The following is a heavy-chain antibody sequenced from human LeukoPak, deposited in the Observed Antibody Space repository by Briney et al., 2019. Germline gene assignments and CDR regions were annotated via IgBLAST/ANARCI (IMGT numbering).Heavy chain of an antibody. CDR2: ISSSGSTI. CDR1: GFTFSSYE. Sequence: GGSLRLSCAASGFTFSSYEMNWVRQAPGKGLEWVSYISSSGSTIYYADSVRGRFTISRDNAKNSLYLQMNSLRAEDTAVYYCATETIGRHYDYWGQGTLLTVSS. V-gene: IGHV3-48*03. CDR3: ATETIGRHYDY. D-gene: IGHD1-14*01. J-gene: IGHJ4*02.